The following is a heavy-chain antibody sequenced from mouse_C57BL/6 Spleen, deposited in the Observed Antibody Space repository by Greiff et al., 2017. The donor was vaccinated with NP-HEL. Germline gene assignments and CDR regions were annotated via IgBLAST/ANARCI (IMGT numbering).Heavy chain of an antibody. D-gene: IGHD3-2*02. CDR2: INPSSGYT. V-gene: IGHV1-7*01. CDR1: GYTFTSYW. CDR3: ARQAAQATRNAMDY. Sequence: VQLQQSGAELAKPGASVKLSCKASGYTFTSYWMHWVKQRPGQGLEWIGYINPSSGYTKYNQKFKDKATLTADKYSSTTYMQLSSLTYEDSVVYYCARQAAQATRNAMDYWGQGTSVTVSS. J-gene: IGHJ4*01.